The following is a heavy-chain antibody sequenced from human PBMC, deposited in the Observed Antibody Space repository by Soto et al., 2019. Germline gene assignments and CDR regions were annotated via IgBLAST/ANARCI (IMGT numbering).Heavy chain of an antibody. CDR2: ISYDGSNK. D-gene: IGHD5-12*01. CDR1: GFTFSSYA. V-gene: IGHV3-30-3*01. J-gene: IGHJ4*02. CDR3: WRSPSLIVATIEFDY. Sequence: HPGGSLRLSCAASGFTFSSYAMHWVRPAPGKGREWVAAISYDGSNKYYADSVKGRFTISRDNSKNTLYLQMNSLRAEDTAVYYCWRSPSLIVATIEFDYWGQGTLVTVSS.